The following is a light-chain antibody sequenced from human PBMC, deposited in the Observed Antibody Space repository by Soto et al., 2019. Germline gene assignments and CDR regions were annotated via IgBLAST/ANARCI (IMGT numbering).Light chain of an antibody. Sequence: EIGLNMSPGTLSLSPRERATLSCRASQSLTSDYLAWYQQKPGQTPRLLIHGASSRATGIPDRFSGSGSGTDFTLTISRLEPEDSAVYYCQQSGRPFGQGTKVDIK. CDR1: QSLTSDY. V-gene: IGKV3-20*01. CDR3: QQSGRP. CDR2: GAS. J-gene: IGKJ1*01.